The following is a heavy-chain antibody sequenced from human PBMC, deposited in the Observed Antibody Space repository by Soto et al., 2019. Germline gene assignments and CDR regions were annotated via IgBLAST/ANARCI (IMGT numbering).Heavy chain of an antibody. V-gene: IGHV1-2*02. D-gene: IGHD3-3*01. CDR3: ARGTPITIFGVVNGYNANWFDP. J-gene: IGHJ5*02. Sequence: VPRMPSVYTIPRYYIHWVRPAPAQGREWMGWINPNSGGTHYAQQSQGRVTMTSDTSISTAYMELSRLRSDATAVYYCARGTPITIFGVVNGYNANWFDPWGQGTLVTVSS. CDR2: INPNSGGT. CDR1: VYTIPRYY.